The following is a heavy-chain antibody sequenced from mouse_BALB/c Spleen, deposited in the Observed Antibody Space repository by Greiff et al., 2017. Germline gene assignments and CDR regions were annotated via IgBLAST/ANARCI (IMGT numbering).Heavy chain of an antibody. D-gene: IGHD2-4*01. V-gene: IGHV1-80*01. CDR1: GYAFSSYW. J-gene: IGHJ4*01. CDR2: IYPGDGDT. Sequence: VKLMESGAELVRPGSSVKISCKASGYAFSSYWMNWVKQRPGQGLEWIGQIYPGDGDTNYNGKFKGKATLTADKSSSTAYMQLSSLTSEDSAVYFCAREGSTMITYYAMDYWGQGTSVTVSS. CDR3: AREGSTMITYYAMDY.